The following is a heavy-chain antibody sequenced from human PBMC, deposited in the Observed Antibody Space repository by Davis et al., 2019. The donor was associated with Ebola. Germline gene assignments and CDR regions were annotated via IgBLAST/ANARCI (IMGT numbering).Heavy chain of an antibody. Sequence: GESLKISCAAPGFTFSSYSMNWVRQAPGKGLEWVSSISSSSSYIYYADSVKGRFTISRDNAKNSLYLQMNSLRAEDTAVYFCAATYYYDSSGYYRGPLKYFQHWGQGTLVTVSS. D-gene: IGHD3-22*01. J-gene: IGHJ1*01. CDR2: ISSSSSYI. CDR3: AATYYYDSSGYYRGPLKYFQH. CDR1: GFTFSSYS. V-gene: IGHV3-21*01.